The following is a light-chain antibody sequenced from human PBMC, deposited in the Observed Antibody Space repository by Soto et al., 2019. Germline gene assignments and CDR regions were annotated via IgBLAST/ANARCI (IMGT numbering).Light chain of an antibody. CDR2: AAS. J-gene: IGKJ1*01. V-gene: IGKV1D-8*03. CDR3: QQYYSFPRT. CDR1: QGISSY. Sequence: IWMTQSPSLLSASTGDRVTISCRVSQGISSYLAWYQQKPGKAPELLIYAASTLQSGVPSRFSGSGSGTDFTLTISCLQSEDFATYYCQQYYSFPRTFGQGTKVDIK.